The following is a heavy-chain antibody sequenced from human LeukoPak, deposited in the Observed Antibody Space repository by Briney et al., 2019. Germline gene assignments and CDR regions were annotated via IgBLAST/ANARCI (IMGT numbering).Heavy chain of an antibody. Sequence: PGGSLRLSCAASGFTFSDYYMSWIRQAPGKGLEWVSYISSSGSTIYYADSVKGRFTISRDNTKNSLYLQMNSLRAEDTAVYYCARRGSSSWTGPNNWFDPWGQGTLVTVSS. CDR1: GFTFSDYY. CDR2: ISSSGSTI. J-gene: IGHJ5*02. CDR3: ARRGSSSWTGPNNWFDP. D-gene: IGHD6-13*01. V-gene: IGHV3-11*04.